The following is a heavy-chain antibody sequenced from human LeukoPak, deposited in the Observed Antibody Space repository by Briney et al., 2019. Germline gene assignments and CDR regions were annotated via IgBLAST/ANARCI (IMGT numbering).Heavy chain of an antibody. CDR3: ARDRVWFGELDH. J-gene: IGHJ5*02. Sequence: ASVKVSCKASGGTFSSYAISWVRQAPGQGLEWMGGIIPIFGTANYAQKFQGRVTITADESTSTAYMELSSLRSEDTAVYYCARDRVWFGELDHWGQGTLVTVSS. CDR2: IIPIFGTA. V-gene: IGHV1-69*13. CDR1: GGTFSSYA. D-gene: IGHD3-10*01.